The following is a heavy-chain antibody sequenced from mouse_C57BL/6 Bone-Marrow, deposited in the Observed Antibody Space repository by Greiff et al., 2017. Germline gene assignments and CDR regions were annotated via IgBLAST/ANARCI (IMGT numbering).Heavy chain of an antibody. V-gene: IGHV1-81*01. CDR2: IYPRSGNT. Sequence: QVQLKQSGAELARPGASVKLSCKASGYTFTSYGISWVKQRTGQGLEWIGEIYPRSGNTYYNEKFKGKATLTADKSSSTAYMELRSLTSEDSAVYFCAREGYSSGYCWGQGTTLTGSS. J-gene: IGHJ2*01. D-gene: IGHD3-2*02. CDR3: AREGYSSGYC. CDR1: GYTFTSYG.